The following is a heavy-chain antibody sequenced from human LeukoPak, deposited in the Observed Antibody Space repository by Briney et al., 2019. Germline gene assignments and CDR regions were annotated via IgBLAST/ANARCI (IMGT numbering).Heavy chain of an antibody. CDR2: IYYSGST. CDR3: ASHDSSGYYDY. Sequence: PSETLSLTCTVSGGSISSYYWSWIRRPPGKGLEWIGYIYYSGSTNYNPSLKSRVTISVDTSKNQFSLKLSSVTAADTAVYYCASHDSSGYYDYWGQGTLVTVSS. D-gene: IGHD3-22*01. CDR1: GGSISSYY. V-gene: IGHV4-59*01. J-gene: IGHJ4*02.